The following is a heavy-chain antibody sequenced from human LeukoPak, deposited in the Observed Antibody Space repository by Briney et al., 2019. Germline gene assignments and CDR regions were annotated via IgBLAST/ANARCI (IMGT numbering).Heavy chain of an antibody. J-gene: IGHJ4*02. D-gene: IGHD7-27*01. CDR2: IYADDKT. V-gene: IGHV3-53*01. Sequence: GGSLRLSCAASGFSVSGNYMSWARQAPGKALEWVSVIYADDKTLYADSVKGRFTITRDNSKNTLYLQMDSLRVEDTAVYYCVRRSIGGNWGIFDYWGQGSLVIVSS. CDR3: VRRSIGGNWGIFDY. CDR1: GFSVSGNY.